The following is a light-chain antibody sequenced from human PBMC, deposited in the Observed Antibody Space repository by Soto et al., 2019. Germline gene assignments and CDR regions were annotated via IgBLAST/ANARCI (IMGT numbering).Light chain of an antibody. V-gene: IGKV1-12*01. Sequence: DIQLTQSPSSVSASVGDRVTITCRASQGVSRYLAWYQQHPGRAPKLLIYSISSLYDGVPSRFSGSGSATDFTLTISSLQPEDFATYFCQQALSCPLTFGGGTKVELK. CDR2: SIS. CDR3: QQALSCPLT. CDR1: QGVSRY. J-gene: IGKJ4*01.